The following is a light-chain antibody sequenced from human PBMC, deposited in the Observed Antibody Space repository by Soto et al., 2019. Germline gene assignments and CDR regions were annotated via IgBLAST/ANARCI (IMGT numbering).Light chain of an antibody. CDR3: QQYNNWSLT. J-gene: IGKJ4*01. Sequence: EVVMTQSPATLSVSPGERATLSCRASQSVTSRLAWYQQKPGQAPRPLIYGASARATGIPARFSGSGSGTAFTLTINSLQSEDFAVYYCQQYNNWSLTFGGGTKVDIK. CDR2: GAS. V-gene: IGKV3-15*01. CDR1: QSVTSR.